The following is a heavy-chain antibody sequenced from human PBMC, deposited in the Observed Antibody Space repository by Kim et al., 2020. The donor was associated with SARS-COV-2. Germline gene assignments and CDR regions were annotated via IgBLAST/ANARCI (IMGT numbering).Heavy chain of an antibody. CDR3: ARMVATIGLLFDY. CDR2: TRLRGSS. J-gene: IGHJ4*02. D-gene: IGHD5-12*01. CDR1: GDSISNHY. Sequence: SETLSLTCTVSGDSISNHYWSWIRRPPGKALEWIGYTRLRGSSYYSPSVTSRASLSLDASNNQLSLTLMSVTPADTATYYCARMVATIGLLFDYWGPGMQVAVSA. V-gene: IGHV4-59*11.